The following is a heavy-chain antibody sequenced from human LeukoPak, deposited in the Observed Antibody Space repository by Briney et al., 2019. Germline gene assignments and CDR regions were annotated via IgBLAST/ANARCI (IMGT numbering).Heavy chain of an antibody. CDR2: ISYDGSNK. J-gene: IGHJ4*02. Sequence: GGSLRLSCAASGFTFSNYGMHWVRQAPGKGLEWVAVISYDGSNKYYADSVKGRFTISRDNSKNTLYLQMNSLRAEDTAVYYCARDPLGGYSYGLNLDYWGQGTLVTVSS. D-gene: IGHD5-18*01. CDR3: ARDPLGGYSYGLNLDY. CDR1: GFTFSNYG. V-gene: IGHV3-30*19.